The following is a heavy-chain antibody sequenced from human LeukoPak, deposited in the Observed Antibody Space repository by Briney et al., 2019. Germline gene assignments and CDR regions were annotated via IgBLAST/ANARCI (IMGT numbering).Heavy chain of an antibody. CDR2: IKQDGSEK. D-gene: IGHD2-15*01. CDR1: GFTFSSYW. Sequence: GSLRLSCAASGFTFSSYWMSWVRQAPGKGLEWVANIKQDGSEKYYVDSVKGRFTISRDNAKNSLYPQMNSLRAEDTAVYYCARDECSGGSCYYYYYYGMDVWGKGTTVTVSS. V-gene: IGHV3-7*03. CDR3: ARDECSGGSCYYYYYYGMDV. J-gene: IGHJ6*04.